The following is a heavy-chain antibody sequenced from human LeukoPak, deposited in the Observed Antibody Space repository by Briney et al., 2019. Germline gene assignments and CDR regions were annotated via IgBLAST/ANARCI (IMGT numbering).Heavy chain of an antibody. Sequence: ASVKVSCKASGYTFTGYFMHWVRQAPGQGLEWMGWINPISGGTRYAQKFQDGVAMTRDTSISTAYMELSRLKSDDTAVYYCARDFYCTITDCRLFQFDPWGQGTLVTVSS. CDR2: INPISGGT. D-gene: IGHD2-8*01. J-gene: IGHJ5*02. V-gene: IGHV1-2*02. CDR1: GYTFTGYF. CDR3: ARDFYCTITDCRLFQFDP.